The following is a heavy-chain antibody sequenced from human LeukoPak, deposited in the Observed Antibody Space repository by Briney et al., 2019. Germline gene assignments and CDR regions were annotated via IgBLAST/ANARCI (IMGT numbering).Heavy chain of an antibody. J-gene: IGHJ3*02. CDR2: ISWNSGSI. CDR1: GFTFDDYA. CDR3: AKAKNLWFGELNDAFDI. Sequence: GGSLRLSCAASGFTFDDYAMHWVRQAPGKGLEWVSGISWNSGSIGYADSVKGRFTISRDNAKNSLYLQMSSLRAEDAALYYCAKAKNLWFGELNDAFDIWGQGTMVTVSS. D-gene: IGHD3-10*01. V-gene: IGHV3-9*01.